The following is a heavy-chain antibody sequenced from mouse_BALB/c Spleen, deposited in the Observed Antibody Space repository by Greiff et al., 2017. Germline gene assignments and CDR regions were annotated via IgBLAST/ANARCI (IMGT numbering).Heavy chain of an antibody. CDR2: ISYDGSN. Sequence: EVKLLESGPGLVKPSQSLSLTCSVTGYSITSGYYWNWIRQFPGNKLEWMGYISYDGSNNYNPSLKNRISITRDTSKNQFFLKLNSVTTEDTATYYCARGGSSGSYAMDYWGQGTSVTVSS. V-gene: IGHV3-6*02. D-gene: IGHD3-1*01. CDR1: GYSITSGYY. J-gene: IGHJ4*01. CDR3: ARGGSSGSYAMDY.